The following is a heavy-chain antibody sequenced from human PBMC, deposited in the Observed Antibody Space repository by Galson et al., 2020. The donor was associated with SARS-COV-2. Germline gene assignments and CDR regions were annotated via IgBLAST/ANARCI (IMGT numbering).Heavy chain of an antibody. CDR1: GGSISSNNW. Sequence: SETLSLTCAVSGGSISSNNWLSWVRQPPGKGLEWIGEIKHTGSTNYNPSLKSRVIISVDKSKNQFSLKLSSVTAADTAVYYCARDPPSSGWYGEDWGQGTLVTVSS. V-gene: IGHV4-4*02. CDR3: ARDPPSSGWYGED. J-gene: IGHJ4*02. CDR2: IKHTGST. D-gene: IGHD6-19*01.